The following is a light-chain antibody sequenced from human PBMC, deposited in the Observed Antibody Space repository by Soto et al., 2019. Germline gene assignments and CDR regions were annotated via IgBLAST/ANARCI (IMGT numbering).Light chain of an antibody. CDR3: LHDYDYPLT. Sequence: AIPSTQSAFSLSPSPCDLIINTCRASQGIRTDLGWYQQKPGKAPVLLISGASDLQSGVSSRFSGRGSGTEFTLTISSLQPEDLATYYCLHDYDYPLTFGQGTKVDIK. V-gene: IGKV1-6*01. J-gene: IGKJ1*01. CDR1: QGIRTD. CDR2: GAS.